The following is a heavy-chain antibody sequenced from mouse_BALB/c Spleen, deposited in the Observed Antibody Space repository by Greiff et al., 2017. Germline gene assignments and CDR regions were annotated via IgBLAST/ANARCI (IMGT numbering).Heavy chain of an antibody. CDR2: ISSGGSYT. Sequence: EVQVVESGGGLVKPGGSLKLSCAASGFTFSSYTMSWVRQTPEKRLEWVATISSGGSYTYYPDSVKGRFTISRDNAKNTLYLQMSSLKSEDTAMYYCTRERDLWFAYWGQGTLVTVSA. CDR1: GFTFSSYT. V-gene: IGHV5-6-4*01. J-gene: IGHJ3*01. CDR3: TRERDLWFAY.